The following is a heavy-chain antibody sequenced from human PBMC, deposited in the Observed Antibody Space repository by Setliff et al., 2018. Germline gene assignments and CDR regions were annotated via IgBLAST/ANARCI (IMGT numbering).Heavy chain of an antibody. V-gene: IGHV4-34*01. CDR3: ARSLGSGSYYNSRPFYSDY. Sequence: PSETLSLTCAVYGGSLSGYFWTWIRQPPGKGLEWIGEINHSGITNYNPSLKSRVTISVDTSKNQFSLKLTSVTAADTAVYYCARSLGSGSYYNSRPFYSDYWGQGTLVTVSS. D-gene: IGHD3-10*01. CDR2: INHSGIT. CDR1: GGSLSGYF. J-gene: IGHJ4*02.